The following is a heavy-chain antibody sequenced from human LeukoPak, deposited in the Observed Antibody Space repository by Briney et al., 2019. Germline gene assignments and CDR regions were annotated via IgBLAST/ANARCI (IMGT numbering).Heavy chain of an antibody. J-gene: IGHJ3*02. D-gene: IGHD4-23*01. Sequence: GESLKISCQDSGHNFNSNWIAWVRQMPGKGLEWMGIIYPGDSDTRYSPSFQGQVTISADKSISTAYLQWSSLKASDTAMYYCARHTAYGGNSPGDAFDIWGQGTMVTVSS. CDR2: IYPGDSDT. CDR1: GHNFNSNW. V-gene: IGHV5-51*01. CDR3: ARHTAYGGNSPGDAFDI.